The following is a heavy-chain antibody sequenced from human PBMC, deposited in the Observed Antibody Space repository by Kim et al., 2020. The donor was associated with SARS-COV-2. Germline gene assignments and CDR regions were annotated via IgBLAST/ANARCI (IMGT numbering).Heavy chain of an antibody. D-gene: IGHD6-13*01. CDR1: GGSFSGYY. CDR3: ARGQGNSRNYYYYGMDV. J-gene: IGHJ6*02. V-gene: IGHV4-34*01. CDR2: INHSGST. Sequence: SETLSLTCAVYGGSFSGYYWSWIRQPPGKGLEWIGEINHSGSTNYNPSLKSRVTISVDTSKNQFSLKLSSVTAADTAVYYCARGQGNSRNYYYYGMDVWGQGTTVTVSS.